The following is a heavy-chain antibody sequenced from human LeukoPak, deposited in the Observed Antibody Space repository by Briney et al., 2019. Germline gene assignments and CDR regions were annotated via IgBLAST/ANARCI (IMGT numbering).Heavy chain of an antibody. CDR3: VRGALGLTYDYGVN. CDR2: IYHSGNT. D-gene: IGHD4-17*01. Sequence: SGTLSLTCTVSGGSISSYYWSWIRQPPGKGLEWIGYIYHSGNTHYNPSLKSRVTISVDTSNNQFSLKLNSVTAADTAVYYCVRGALGLTYDYGVNWGQGTLVTVSS. CDR1: GGSISSYY. J-gene: IGHJ4*02. V-gene: IGHV4-59*01.